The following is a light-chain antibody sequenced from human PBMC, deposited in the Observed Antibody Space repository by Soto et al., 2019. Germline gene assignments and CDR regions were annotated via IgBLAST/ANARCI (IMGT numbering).Light chain of an antibody. CDR3: AAWDDSLNGHVV. CDR2: SNN. CDR1: SSNIGSNT. Sequence: QSVLTQPPSASGTPGQRVTISCSGSSSNIGSNTVNWYQQLPGTAPKLLIYSNNQRPSGVPDRFSGSKSGTSASLAISGLQSEDEADYYCAAWDDSLNGHVVFGGGTKVTFL. J-gene: IGLJ2*01. V-gene: IGLV1-44*01.